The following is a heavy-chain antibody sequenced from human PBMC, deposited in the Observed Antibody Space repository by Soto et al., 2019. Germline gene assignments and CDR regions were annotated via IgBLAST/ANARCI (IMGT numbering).Heavy chain of an antibody. D-gene: IGHD2-15*01. Sequence: SHTLSLTSTVWGDSMRGSYWSWLRQSPGTGLQWIGYFYFNGNTNYNPSLKGRLTISVDTSKNRFSLKMNSMTAADKAVYFCEKYRRTDAEGYTFDYWGPGALVAVYS. CDR2: FYFNGNT. CDR1: GDSMRGSY. J-gene: IGHJ4*02. V-gene: IGHV4-59*07. CDR3: EKYRRTDAEGYTFDY.